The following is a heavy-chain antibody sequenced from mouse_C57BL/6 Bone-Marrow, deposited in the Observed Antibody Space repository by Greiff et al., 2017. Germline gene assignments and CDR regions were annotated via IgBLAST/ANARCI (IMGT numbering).Heavy chain of an antibody. CDR1: GYTFTDYE. CDR2: IDPETGGT. V-gene: IGHV1-15*01. Sequence: QVQLKESGAELVRPGASVTLSCKASGYTFTDYEMHWVKQTPVHGLEWIGAIDPETGGTASNQKFKGKAILTADKSSSTAYMELRSLTSEDSAVYYCTLTTVVATGYFDYWGQGTTLTVSS. CDR3: TLTTVVATGYFDY. J-gene: IGHJ2*01. D-gene: IGHD1-1*01.